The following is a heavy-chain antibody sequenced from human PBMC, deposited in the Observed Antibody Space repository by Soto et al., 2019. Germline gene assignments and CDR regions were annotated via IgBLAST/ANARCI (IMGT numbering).Heavy chain of an antibody. J-gene: IGHJ4*02. Sequence: QVQLQESGPGLVKPSGTLSLTCAVSGGSISSSNWWSWVRQPPGKGLEWIGEIYHSGSTNYNPSPQRRVTISVDKSKNPFSLKLGSVTAADTAVYYCASTITLVRGVANFDYWGQGTLVTVSS. CDR1: GGSISSSNW. CDR2: IYHSGST. V-gene: IGHV4-4*02. CDR3: ASTITLVRGVANFDY. D-gene: IGHD3-10*01.